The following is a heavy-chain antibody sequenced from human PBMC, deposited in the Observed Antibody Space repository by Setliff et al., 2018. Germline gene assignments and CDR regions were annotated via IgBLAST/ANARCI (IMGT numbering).Heavy chain of an antibody. CDR1: GGPLNSYS. CDR3: ARHPPPPNYFDIGALDS. V-gene: IGHV1-69*02. D-gene: IGHD3-22*01. CDR2: IIPVLDIT. Sequence: SVKVSCKASGGPLNSYSFSWVRQAPGQGLEWMGRIIPVLDITRYSQKSQGRVTITADKSTGIIYMELTSLRSDDTAVYYCARHPPPPNYFDIGALDSWGQGTLVTVSS. J-gene: IGHJ4*02.